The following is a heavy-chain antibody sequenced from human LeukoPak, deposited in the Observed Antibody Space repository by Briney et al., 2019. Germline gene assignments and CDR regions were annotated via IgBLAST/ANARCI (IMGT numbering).Heavy chain of an antibody. Sequence: SETLSLTCTVSGDSISSSSYYWGWIRQPPGKGLEWIGTIYYSGITYYNPSLKSRVTISVDTSKNQFSLKLSSVTAADTAVYYCARWGRSSGKFDYLGQGTLVTVSS. CDR2: IYYSGIT. D-gene: IGHD6-19*01. CDR1: GDSISSSSYY. V-gene: IGHV4-39*01. J-gene: IGHJ4*02. CDR3: ARWGRSSGKFDY.